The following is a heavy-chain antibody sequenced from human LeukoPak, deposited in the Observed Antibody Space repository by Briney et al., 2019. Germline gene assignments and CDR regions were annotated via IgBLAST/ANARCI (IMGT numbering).Heavy chain of an antibody. CDR3: ARDSYYYDSSGYHHGRYDY. D-gene: IGHD3-22*01. V-gene: IGHV4-34*01. J-gene: IGHJ4*02. CDR2: INHSGST. Sequence: SETLSLTRTVSGVSISGYSWNWIRQPPGKGLEWIGEINHSGSTNYNPSLKSRVTISVDTSKNQFSLKLSSVTAADTAVYYCARDSYYYDSSGYHHGRYDYWGQGTLVTVSS. CDR1: GVSISGYS.